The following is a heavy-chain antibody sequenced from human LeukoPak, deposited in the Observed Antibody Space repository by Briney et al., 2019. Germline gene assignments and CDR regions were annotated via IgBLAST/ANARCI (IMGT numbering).Heavy chain of an antibody. CDR3: AKSASIWSGYHFDY. D-gene: IGHD3-3*01. CDR2: ISGSGGST. J-gene: IGHJ4*02. CDR1: GFTFSSYA. V-gene: IGHV3-23*01. Sequence: GRSLRLSCVASGFTFSSYAMSWVRQAPGKGLEWVSAISGSGGSTYYADSVKGRFTISRDNSKNTLYLQMNSLRAEDTAVYYCAKSASIWSGYHFDYWGQGTLVTVSS.